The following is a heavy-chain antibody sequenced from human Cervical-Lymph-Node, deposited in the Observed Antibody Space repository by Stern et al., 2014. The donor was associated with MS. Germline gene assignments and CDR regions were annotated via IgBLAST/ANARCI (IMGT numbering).Heavy chain of an antibody. V-gene: IGHV3-30*18. Sequence: VQLVESEGGVVQPGRSLRLSCAASGFTFSSYGMHWVRQAPGKGLEWVAVISYDGSNKYYADSVKGRFTISRDNSKNTLYLQMNSLRAEDTAVYYCAKDLKWLRYSPPDAFDIWGQGTMVTVSS. J-gene: IGHJ3*02. D-gene: IGHD5-12*01. CDR3: AKDLKWLRYSPPDAFDI. CDR1: GFTFSSYG. CDR2: ISYDGSNK.